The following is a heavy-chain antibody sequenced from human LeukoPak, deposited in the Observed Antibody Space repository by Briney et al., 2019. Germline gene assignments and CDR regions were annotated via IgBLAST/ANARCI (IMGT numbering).Heavy chain of an antibody. J-gene: IGHJ4*02. D-gene: IGHD6-19*01. V-gene: IGHV3-23*01. CDR2: ISGSGDPT. Sequence: GGSLRLSCAASGFNFSNYALSWVRQAPGKGLEWVSFISGSGDPTYYADSVKGRFTVSRDNSKNTLYLQMNSLRAEDTAVYYCAKGILAVAGNFDYWGQGTLVIVSS. CDR3: AKGILAVAGNFDY. CDR1: GFNFSNYA.